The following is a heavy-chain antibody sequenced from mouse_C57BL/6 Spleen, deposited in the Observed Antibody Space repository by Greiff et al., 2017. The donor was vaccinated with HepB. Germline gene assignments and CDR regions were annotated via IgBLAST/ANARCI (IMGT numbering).Heavy chain of an antibody. Sequence: VQLQQPGAELVKPGASVKLSCKASGYTFTSYWMHWVKQRPGQGLEWIGMIHPNSGSTNYNEKFKSKATLTVDKSSSTAYMQLSSLTSEDSAVYYCARRGDYYGSSEVYYAMDYWGQGTSVTVSS. CDR1: GYTFTSYW. CDR3: ARRGDYYGSSEVYYAMDY. J-gene: IGHJ4*01. CDR2: IHPNSGST. V-gene: IGHV1-64*01. D-gene: IGHD1-1*01.